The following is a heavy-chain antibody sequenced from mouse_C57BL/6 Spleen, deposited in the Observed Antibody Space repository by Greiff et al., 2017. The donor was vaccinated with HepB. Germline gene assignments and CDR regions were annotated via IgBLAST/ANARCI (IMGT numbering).Heavy chain of an antibody. CDR2: IYPGDGDT. CDR1: GYAFSSSW. J-gene: IGHJ1*03. CDR3: ANYGSSSYWYSDV. V-gene: IGHV1-82*01. Sequence: VQLQQSGPELVKPGASVKISCKASGYAFSSSWMNWVKQRPGKGLEWIGWIYPGDGDTNYNGKFEGKATLTADKSSNTAYMKLSSLTSEDSAVYFGANYGSSSYWYSDVWGKGTAVTVSS. D-gene: IGHD1-1*01.